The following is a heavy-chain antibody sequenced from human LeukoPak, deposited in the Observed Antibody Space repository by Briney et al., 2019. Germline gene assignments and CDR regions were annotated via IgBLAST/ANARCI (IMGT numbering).Heavy chain of an antibody. V-gene: IGHV3-23*01. CDR3: AKPSDYGDYVGYFDY. D-gene: IGHD4-17*01. CDR1: GFTFSSYA. Sequence: GGSLRLSCAASGFTFSSYAMSWVRQAPGKGLEWVSAISGSDGSTYYADSVKGRFTISRDNSKNTLYLQMNSLRAENTAVYYCAKPSDYGDYVGYFDYWGQGTLVTVSS. CDR2: ISGSDGST. J-gene: IGHJ4*02.